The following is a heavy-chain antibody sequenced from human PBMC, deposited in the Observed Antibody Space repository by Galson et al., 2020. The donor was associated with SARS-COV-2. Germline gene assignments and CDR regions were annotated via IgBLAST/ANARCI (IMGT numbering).Heavy chain of an antibody. CDR1: GYTFTGYY. V-gene: IGHV1-2*02. CDR3: ARDSTFTMVREPGYFGY. CDR2: INPNSGGT. J-gene: IGHJ4*02. Sequence: ASVKVSCKASGYTFTGYYMHWVRQAPGQGLEWMGWINPNSGGTNYAQKFQGRVTMTRDTSISTAYMELSRLRSDDTAVYYCARDSTFTMVREPGYFGYWGQGTLGTVAS. D-gene: IGHD3-10*01.